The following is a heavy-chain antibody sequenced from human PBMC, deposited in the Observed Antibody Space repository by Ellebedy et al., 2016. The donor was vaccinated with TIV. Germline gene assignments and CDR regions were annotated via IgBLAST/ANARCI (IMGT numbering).Heavy chain of an antibody. D-gene: IGHD2-15*01. Sequence: AASVKVSCRASGYTFTQYAIHWLRQARGQGLEWLGWITVADGKTKCLQKVQDRVPLTRDTSANTAYMHLSGLTSEDSGIYYCARDALGYCSGGSCTNSWFDPWGQGTLVTVSS. CDR3: ARDALGYCSGGSCTNSWFDP. CDR1: GYTFTQYA. J-gene: IGHJ5*02. V-gene: IGHV1-3*01. CDR2: ITVADGKT.